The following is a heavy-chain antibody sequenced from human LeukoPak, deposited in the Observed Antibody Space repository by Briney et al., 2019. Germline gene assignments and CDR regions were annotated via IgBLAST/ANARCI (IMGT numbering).Heavy chain of an antibody. Sequence: SGGSLRLSCAASGFTFSSYSMNWVRQAPGKGLEWVSSISSSSSYIYYADSVKGRLTISRDNAKNSLYLQMNSLRAEDTAVYYCAELGITMIGGVWGKGTTVTISS. D-gene: IGHD3-10*02. CDR1: GFTFSSYS. CDR3: AELGITMIGGV. CDR2: ISSSSSYI. V-gene: IGHV3-21*01. J-gene: IGHJ6*04.